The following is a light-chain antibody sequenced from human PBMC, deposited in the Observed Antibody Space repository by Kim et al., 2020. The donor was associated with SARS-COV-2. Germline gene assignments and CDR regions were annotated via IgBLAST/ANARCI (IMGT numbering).Light chain of an antibody. V-gene: IGLV2-18*02. J-gene: IGLJ1*01. CDR1: SSDVGGFNR. CDR3: NSYTTSSTFV. Sequence: QSALTQSPSVSGSPGQSVTISCTGTSSDVGGFNRVSWYQQPPGTAAKLVIYEVSNRPSGVPDRFSGSKSGNTASLTISGLQAEDEADYYCNSYTTSSTFVFGTGTKVTVL. CDR2: EVS.